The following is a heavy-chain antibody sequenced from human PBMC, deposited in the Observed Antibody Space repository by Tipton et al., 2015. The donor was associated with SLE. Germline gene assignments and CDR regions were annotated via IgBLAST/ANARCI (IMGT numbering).Heavy chain of an antibody. CDR2: IYYTGST. D-gene: IGHD3-3*02. CDR1: GDSISNSNYF. J-gene: IGHJ4*02. V-gene: IGHV4-39*07. CDR3: ARLYRLEFFDN. Sequence: TLSLTCTVSGDSISNSNYFWGWIRQPPGKGPEWVATIYYTGSTYYSPSLKSRVTISMDMSGNQFSLDLASVTAADTAVYYCARLYRLEFFDNWGRGTLVTVSS.